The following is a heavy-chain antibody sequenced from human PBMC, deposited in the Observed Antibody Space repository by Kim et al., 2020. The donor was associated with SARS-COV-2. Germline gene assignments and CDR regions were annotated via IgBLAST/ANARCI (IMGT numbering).Heavy chain of an antibody. CDR3: AKDRSFFMSAFGGEAGGLDV. Sequence: GGSLRLSCAASGFSFNNFGMHWVRQAPGKGVEWVALISYEGSKKYYADSEKGRFTISRDSSKNTLYLQMNSLRAEDTAVYYCAKDRSFFMSAFGGEAGGLDVWGQGTPVTVSS. CDR2: ISYEGSKK. CDR1: GFSFNNFG. J-gene: IGHJ6*02. D-gene: IGHD3-16*01. V-gene: IGHV3-30*18.